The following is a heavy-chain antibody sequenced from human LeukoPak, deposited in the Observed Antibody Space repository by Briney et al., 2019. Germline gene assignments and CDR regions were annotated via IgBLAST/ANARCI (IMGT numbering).Heavy chain of an antibody. CDR2: MYSGGST. V-gene: IGHV3-53*01. D-gene: IGHD3-16*01. CDR3: ARGPWDYVCPLHY. CDR1: GFTVSSNY. J-gene: IGHJ4*02. Sequence: GGSLRLSCAASGFTVSSNYMSWVRQAPGMGLEWVSIMYSGGSTYYADSVKGRFTISRDNSKNTLFLQMNSLRAEDTAVYYCARGPWDYVCPLHYWGQGTLVTVSS.